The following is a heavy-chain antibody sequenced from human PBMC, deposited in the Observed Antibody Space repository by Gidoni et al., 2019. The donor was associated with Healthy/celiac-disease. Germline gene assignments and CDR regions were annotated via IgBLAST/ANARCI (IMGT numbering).Heavy chain of an antibody. CDR2: INAGNGNT. D-gene: IGHD3-22*01. V-gene: IGHV1-3*01. Sequence: QVQLVQSGAEVKKPGASVKVSCKASGYTFTSYAMHWVRQAPGQRLEWMGWINAGNGNTKYSQKLQGRVTITRDTSASKAYMELSSLRSEDTAVYYCAREHSFYDSSGYPGYWGQGTLVTVSS. CDR3: AREHSFYDSSGYPGY. CDR1: GYTFTSYA. J-gene: IGHJ4*02.